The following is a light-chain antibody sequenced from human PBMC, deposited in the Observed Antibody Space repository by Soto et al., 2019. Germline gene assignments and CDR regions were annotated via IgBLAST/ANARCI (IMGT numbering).Light chain of an antibody. CDR1: QSIDSY. Sequence: DLQLTQSPSSLSASVGDKVSIFCRASQSIDSYLNWYQQKAGKAPKLLIYDAFNLHSGVPSRFSGSGSGTHFTLTINTLQPEDFATYYCQQSYSKPRITFGQGTRLEIK. V-gene: IGKV1-39*01. CDR2: DAF. J-gene: IGKJ5*01. CDR3: QQSYSKPRIT.